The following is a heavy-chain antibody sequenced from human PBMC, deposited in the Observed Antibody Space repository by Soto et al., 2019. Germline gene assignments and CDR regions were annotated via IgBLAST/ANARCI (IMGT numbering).Heavy chain of an antibody. J-gene: IGHJ4*02. V-gene: IGHV3-21*05. CDR2: ISSSTTYT. Sequence: GGSLRLSCTASGFTFSSYSMTWIRQAPGKGLEWVSYISSSTTYTNYADSVEGRFTISRDNAKNSLYLQMNSLRAEDTAVYYCASGGYDLSTFDYWGQGTLVTVSS. CDR3: ASGGYDLSTFDY. CDR1: GFTFSSYS. D-gene: IGHD5-12*01.